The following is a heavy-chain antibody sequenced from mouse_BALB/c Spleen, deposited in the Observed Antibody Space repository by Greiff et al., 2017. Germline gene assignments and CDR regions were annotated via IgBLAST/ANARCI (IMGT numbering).Heavy chain of an antibody. CDR1: GYSITSGYY. CDR2: ISYDGSN. J-gene: IGHJ4*01. V-gene: IGHV3-6*02. CDR3: ARVGPYGGYYAMDY. Sequence: EVQLVESGPGLVKPSQSLSLTCSVTGYSITSGYYWNWIRQFPGNKLEWMGYISYDGSNNYNPSLKNRISITRDTSKNQFFLKLNSVTTEDTATYYCARVGPYGGYYAMDYWGQGTSVTVSS. D-gene: IGHD1-1*01.